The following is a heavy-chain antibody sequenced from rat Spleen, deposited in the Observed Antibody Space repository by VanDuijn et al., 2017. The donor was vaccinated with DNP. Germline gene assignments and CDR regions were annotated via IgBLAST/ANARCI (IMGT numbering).Heavy chain of an antibody. CDR2: ISYDGSKT. CDR3: TRRGGTTYYLDY. J-gene: IGHJ2*01. V-gene: IGHV5-7*01. D-gene: IGHD1-10*01. Sequence: EVHLVESGGGLVQPGRSLKLSCAASGFSFNNYNMAWVRQVPKKGLEWVTTISYDGSKTYYRDSVKDRFTISRDNAKNTLFLQMDSLRSDDTASYHLTRRGGTTYYLDYWGQGVMVTVSS. CDR1: GFSFNNYN.